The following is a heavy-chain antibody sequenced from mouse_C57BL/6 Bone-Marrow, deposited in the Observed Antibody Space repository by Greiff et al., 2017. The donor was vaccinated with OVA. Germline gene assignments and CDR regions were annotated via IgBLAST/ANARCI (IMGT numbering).Heavy chain of an antibody. V-gene: IGHV1-7*01. Sequence: VQLQQSGAELAKPGASVKLSCKASGYTFTSYWMHWVKQRPGQGLEWIGYINPSSGYTKYNQKFKDKVTLTADKSSSTAYMQLSSLTYEDSAVYYCARGRLPYYLDYWGQGTTLTVSS. J-gene: IGHJ2*01. CDR3: ARGRLPYYLDY. CDR2: INPSSGYT. CDR1: GYTFTSYW. D-gene: IGHD5-5*01.